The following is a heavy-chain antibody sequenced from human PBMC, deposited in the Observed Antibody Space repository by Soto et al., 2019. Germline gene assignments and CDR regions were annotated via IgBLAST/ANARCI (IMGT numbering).Heavy chain of an antibody. Sequence: ASEKVSCKSSGYTFTDYYIHWVRQAPGQGLEWMGWINPSSGGTKFAQNFQGWVILTRDTSINTAYMEMTRLRSDDTAVYYCVSGKAGYSYCGMDFWGQATSATVS. CDR3: VSGKAGYSYCGMDF. CDR2: INPSSGGT. J-gene: IGHJ6*02. CDR1: GYTFTDYY. V-gene: IGHV1-2*04.